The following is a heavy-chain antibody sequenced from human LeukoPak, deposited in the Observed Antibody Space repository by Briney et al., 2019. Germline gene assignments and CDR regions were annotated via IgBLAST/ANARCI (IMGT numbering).Heavy chain of an antibody. CDR3: ARGGGYYYGSGSHPFDY. J-gene: IGHJ4*02. D-gene: IGHD3-10*01. CDR1: GGSISSGGYY. Sequence: SQTLSLTCTVSGGSISSGGYYWSWLRQHPGEGLEWVGYIYYSGSTYYNPSLKSRVTISLDTSKNQFSLNLSSVTAADTAVYYCARGGGYYYGSGSHPFDYWGQGILVTVSS. CDR2: IYYSGST. V-gene: IGHV4-31*03.